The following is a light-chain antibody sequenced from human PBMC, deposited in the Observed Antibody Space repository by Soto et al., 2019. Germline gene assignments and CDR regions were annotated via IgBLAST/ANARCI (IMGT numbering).Light chain of an antibody. V-gene: IGLV2-14*01. J-gene: IGLJ3*02. CDR1: SSDVGGYNY. CDR3: SSYAGSNNLV. CDR2: EVS. Sequence: QSVLTQPASVSGSPGQSITISCTGTSSDVGGYNYVSWYQQHPGKAPKLMIYEVSNRPSGVSNRFSGSKSGNTASLSVSGLQADDEADYYCSSYAGSNNLVFGGGTKLTVL.